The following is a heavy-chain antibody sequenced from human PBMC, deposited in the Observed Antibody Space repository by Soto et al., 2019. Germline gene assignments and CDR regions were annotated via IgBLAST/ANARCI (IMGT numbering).Heavy chain of an antibody. CDR2: LSWNGVTI. Sequence: EVQLVESGGDLVQPGRSLRLSCAASGFTFDDYAMHWVRQVPGKGLQWVSGLSWNGVTIGYAASVKGRFTVSRDNAKKSLYLQMSGLRPDDRALYYWAASRADDSSDYSGVHYGRDVWGVGTTVTVSP. D-gene: IGHD3-22*01. V-gene: IGHV3-9*01. CDR3: AASRADDSSDYSGVHYGRDV. CDR1: GFTFDDYA. J-gene: IGHJ6*04.